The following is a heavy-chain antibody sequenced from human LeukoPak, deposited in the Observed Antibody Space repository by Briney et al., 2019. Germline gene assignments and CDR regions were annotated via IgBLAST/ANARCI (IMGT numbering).Heavy chain of an antibody. CDR3: ARAKDYGGNSDAFDI. V-gene: IGHV3-23*01. Sequence: GGSLRLSCAASGFNFSSYAMSWVRQAPGQGLEWVSAISGSGGSTYYADSVKGRFTISRDNAKNSLYLQMNSLRAEDTAVYYCARAKDYGGNSDAFDIWGQGTMVTVSS. CDR2: ISGSGGST. J-gene: IGHJ3*02. CDR1: GFNFSSYA. D-gene: IGHD4-23*01.